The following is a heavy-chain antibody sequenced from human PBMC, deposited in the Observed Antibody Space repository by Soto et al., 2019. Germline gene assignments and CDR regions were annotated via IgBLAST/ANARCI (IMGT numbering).Heavy chain of an antibody. J-gene: IGHJ3*02. D-gene: IGHD3-10*01. CDR1: GYTFTSYD. V-gene: IGHV1-8*01. Sequence: ASVKVSCKASGYTFTSYDINWVRQAPGQRLEWMGWMNPNSGNTGYAQKFQGRVTMTRNTSISTAYMELSSLRSEDTAVYYCARGLSYYGSGSYPDASDIWGQGTMVTVSS. CDR2: MNPNSGNT. CDR3: ARGLSYYGSGSYPDASDI.